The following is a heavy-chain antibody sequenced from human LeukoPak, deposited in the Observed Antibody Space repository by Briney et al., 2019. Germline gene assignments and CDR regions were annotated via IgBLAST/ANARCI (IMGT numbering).Heavy chain of an antibody. CDR2: ISYDGSNK. J-gene: IGHJ6*02. CDR1: GFTFGDYA. Sequence: GGSLRLSCTASGFTFGDYAMHWVRQAPGKGLEWVAVISYDGSNKYYADSVKGRFTISRDNSKNTLYLQMNSLRAEDTAVYYCARASDYDFWSGYYNGVDVWGQGTTVTVSS. CDR3: ARASDYDFWSGYYNGVDV. V-gene: IGHV3-30-3*01. D-gene: IGHD3-3*01.